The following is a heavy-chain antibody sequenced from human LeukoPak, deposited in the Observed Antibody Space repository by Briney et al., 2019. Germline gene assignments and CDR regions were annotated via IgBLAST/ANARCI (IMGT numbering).Heavy chain of an antibody. V-gene: IGHV1-69*05. CDR1: GGTLNNFA. CDR3: ARAPSRDGHDNYFDS. J-gene: IGHJ4*02. CDR2: IIPMFGLP. D-gene: IGHD5-12*01. Sequence: SVKVSCKASGGTLNNFAIYWVRQAPGQGLEWMGGIIPMFGLPNYSKKFQGRVSVTTDESANTAYMELTSLRFEDTAVYFCARAPSRDGHDNYFDSWGQGTLVTVSS.